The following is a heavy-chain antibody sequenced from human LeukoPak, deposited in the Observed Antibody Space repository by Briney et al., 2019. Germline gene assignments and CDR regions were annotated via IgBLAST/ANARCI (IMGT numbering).Heavy chain of an antibody. Sequence: GGSLRLSCAASGFTFSSYGMHWVRQAPGKGLEWVAVISYDGSNKYYADSVKGRFTISRDNSKNTLYLQMNSLRAEDTAVYYCAYPDSMNCYGMDVWGQGTTVTVSS. CDR2: ISYDGSNK. CDR3: AYPDSMNCYGMDV. D-gene: IGHD2-15*01. CDR1: GFTFSSYG. J-gene: IGHJ6*02. V-gene: IGHV3-30*03.